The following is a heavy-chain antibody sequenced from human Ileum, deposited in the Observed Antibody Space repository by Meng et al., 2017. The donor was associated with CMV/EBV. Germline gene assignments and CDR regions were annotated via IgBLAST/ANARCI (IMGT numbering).Heavy chain of an antibody. V-gene: IGHV3-48*03. D-gene: IGHD3-10*01. CDR2: ISTSGKTI. CDR1: GFTFNTYE. J-gene: IGHJ4*02. Sequence: GESLKISCAASGFTFNTYEMNWVRQAPGQGLEWVSHISTSGKTIYYADSVKGRFTISRDNAKNSLYLQMNSLRAEDTAVYYCARGAGGFDQWGQGALVTVSS. CDR3: ARGAGGFDQ.